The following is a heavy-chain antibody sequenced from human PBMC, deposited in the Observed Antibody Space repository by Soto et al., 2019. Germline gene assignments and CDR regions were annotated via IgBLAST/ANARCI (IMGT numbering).Heavy chain of an antibody. V-gene: IGHV1-18*01. J-gene: IGHJ5*02. CDR2: ISAYNGNT. CDR1: GYTFTSYG. CDR3: ASTYGMVRGVTGWFDP. Sequence: QVQLVQSGAEVKKPGASVKVSCKASGYTFTSYGISWVRQAPGQGLEWMGWISAYNGNTNYAQKLQGRVTMTTDTSTSTPYMELRSLRSDDTAVYYCASTYGMVRGVTGWFDPWGQGTLVTVSS. D-gene: IGHD3-10*01.